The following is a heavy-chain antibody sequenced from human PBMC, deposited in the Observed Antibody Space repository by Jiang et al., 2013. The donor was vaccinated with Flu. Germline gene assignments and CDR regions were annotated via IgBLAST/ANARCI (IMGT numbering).Heavy chain of an antibody. Sequence: KPTQTLTLTCNFSGFSLTTSGVSVGWIRQPPGKALEWLALIYWDDDKRYSPSLKSRLTITKDTSKNQVVLTMTNMDPVDTATYYCAHRLVTTDTIDPWGQGTLVTVSS. CDR1: GFSLTTSGVS. J-gene: IGHJ5*02. D-gene: IGHD1-1*01. V-gene: IGHV2-5*02. CDR2: IYWDDDK. CDR3: AHRLVTTDTIDP.